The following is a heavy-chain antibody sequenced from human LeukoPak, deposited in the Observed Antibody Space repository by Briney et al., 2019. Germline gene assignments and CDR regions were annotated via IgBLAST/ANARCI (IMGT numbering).Heavy chain of an antibody. J-gene: IGHJ3*02. Sequence: PGGSLRLSCAASGFTFSSYSMNWVRQAPGKGLEWVSSISSSSSYIYYADLVKGRFTISRDNAKNSLYLQMNSLRAEDTAVYYCARDHPGVSSGHDAFDIWGQGTMVTVSS. D-gene: IGHD3-22*01. CDR3: ARDHPGVSSGHDAFDI. CDR2: ISSSSSYI. V-gene: IGHV3-21*01. CDR1: GFTFSSYS.